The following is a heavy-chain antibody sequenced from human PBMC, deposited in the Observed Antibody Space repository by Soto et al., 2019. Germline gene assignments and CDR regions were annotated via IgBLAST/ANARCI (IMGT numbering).Heavy chain of an antibody. CDR3: AGGWFHFDS. CDR1: GFSFTATGVA. J-gene: IGHJ4*02. V-gene: IGHV2-5*02. CDR2: IHWDNEK. D-gene: IGHD2-15*01. Sequence: QITLKESGPTLVKPTQTLTLTCTFSGFSFTATGVAVAWIRQPPGKALEWVALIHWDNEKWYSPSLTNRLTISKDPPKRQVDLTLTAVDHVDTATYSGAGGWFHFDSGARECWSPSPQ.